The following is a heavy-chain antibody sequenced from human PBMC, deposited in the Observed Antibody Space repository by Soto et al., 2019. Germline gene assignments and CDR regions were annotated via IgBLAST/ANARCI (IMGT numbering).Heavy chain of an antibody. CDR2: INHSGST. Sequence: PSETLSLTCAVYGGSFSGYYWSWIRQPPGKGLEWIGEINHSGSTNYNPSLKSRVTISVDTSKNQFSLKLSSVTAAETAVYYCGRMGVYGDYVLDYWGQGTLVTVSS. J-gene: IGHJ4*02. CDR3: GRMGVYGDYVLDY. V-gene: IGHV4-34*01. CDR1: GGSFSGYY. D-gene: IGHD4-17*01.